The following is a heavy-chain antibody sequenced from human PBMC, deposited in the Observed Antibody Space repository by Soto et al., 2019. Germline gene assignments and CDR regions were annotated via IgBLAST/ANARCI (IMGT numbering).Heavy chain of an antibody. J-gene: IGHJ4*02. CDR1: GFTFSSYA. V-gene: IGHV3-23*01. Sequence: GGSLRLSCAASGFTFSSYAMSWVRQAPGKGLEWVSAISGSGGSTYYADSVKGRFTISRDNSKNTLYLQMNSLRAEDTAVYYCAKDEGPYGSGSYYNWGQGTLVTVSS. CDR3: AKDEGPYGSGSYYN. D-gene: IGHD3-10*01. CDR2: ISGSGGST.